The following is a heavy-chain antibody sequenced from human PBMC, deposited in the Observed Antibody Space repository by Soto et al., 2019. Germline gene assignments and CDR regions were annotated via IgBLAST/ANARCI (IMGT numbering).Heavy chain of an antibody. CDR3: ARGLGYCSSTSCYPLGFDP. CDR2: ISAYNGNT. V-gene: IGHV1-18*01. Sequence: GASVKVSCKASGYTFTSYGISWVRQAPRQGLDWMGWISAYNGNTNYAQKLQGRVTMTTDTSTSTAYMELRSLRSDDTAVYYCARGLGYCSSTSCYPLGFDPWGQGTLVTVSS. J-gene: IGHJ5*02. D-gene: IGHD2-2*01. CDR1: GYTFTSYG.